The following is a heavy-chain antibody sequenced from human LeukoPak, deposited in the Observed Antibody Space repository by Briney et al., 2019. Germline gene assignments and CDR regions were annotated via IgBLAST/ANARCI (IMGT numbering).Heavy chain of an antibody. D-gene: IGHD4-23*01. CDR1: GGSISSHY. Sequence: SETLSLTCTVSGGSISSHYWSWIRQPPGKGLEWIGYIYYSGSTNYNPSLKNRVTISVDTSKNQFSLKLSSVTAADTAVYYCASAVVRPSYYFDYWGQGTLVTVSS. V-gene: IGHV4-59*11. CDR2: IYYSGST. J-gene: IGHJ4*02. CDR3: ASAVVRPSYYFDY.